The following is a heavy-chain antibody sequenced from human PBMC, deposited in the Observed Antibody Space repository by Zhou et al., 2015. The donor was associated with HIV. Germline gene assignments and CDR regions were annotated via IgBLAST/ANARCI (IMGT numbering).Heavy chain of an antibody. CDR1: GYTFTSYD. Sequence: QVQLVQSGAEVKKPGASVKVSCKASGYTFTSYDINWVRQATGQGLEWMGWMNPNSGNTGYAQKFQGRVTMTRNTSISTAYMELSSLRSEDTAVYYCARERARRSGYYYGSGAGSWFDPVGPGNPGHRLL. V-gene: IGHV1-8*01. CDR3: ARERARRSGYYYGSGAGSWFDP. D-gene: IGHD3-10*01. J-gene: IGHJ5*02. CDR2: MNPNSGNT.